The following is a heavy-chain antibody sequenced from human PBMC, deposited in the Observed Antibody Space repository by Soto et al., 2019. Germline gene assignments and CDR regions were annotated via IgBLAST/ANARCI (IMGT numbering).Heavy chain of an antibody. D-gene: IGHD6-13*01. CDR3: ARAQYSSRYYYYYGMDV. CDR1: GGSFSGYY. J-gene: IGHJ6*02. CDR2: INHSGST. Sequence: SETLSLTCAVYGGSFSGYYWSWIRQPPGKGLEWIGEINHSGSTNYNPSLKSRVTISVDTSKNQFSLKLSSVTAADTAVYYCARAQYSSRYYYYYGMDVWGQGTTVTVSS. V-gene: IGHV4-34*01.